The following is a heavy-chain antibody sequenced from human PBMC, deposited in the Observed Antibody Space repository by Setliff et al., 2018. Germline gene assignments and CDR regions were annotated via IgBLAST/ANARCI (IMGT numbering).Heavy chain of an antibody. Sequence: ETLSLTCAVYGDSFSDYYWSWVRQAPGKGPEWVANINQDGSAKFYVDSVKGRFTIFRDNAKNSLYLQMNSLRAEDTAVYYCARDVYDFRTGLAAPWGQGTLVTVSS. CDR1: GDSFSDYY. CDR2: INQDGSAK. V-gene: IGHV3-7*01. D-gene: IGHD3-3*01. J-gene: IGHJ5*02. CDR3: ARDVYDFRTGLAAP.